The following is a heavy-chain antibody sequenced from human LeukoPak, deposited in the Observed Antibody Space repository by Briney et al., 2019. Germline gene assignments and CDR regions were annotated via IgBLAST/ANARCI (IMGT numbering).Heavy chain of an antibody. CDR3: ARDRDTGTFDY. V-gene: IGHV1-18*01. CDR1: GYTFRNNA. J-gene: IGHJ4*02. Sequence: ASVKVSCKTSGYTFRNNAITWVRQAPGQGLEWMGWTSTENRNTNYAQKLQGRITMTTDTSTSTVYMELRTLRSDDTAIYYCARDRDTGTFDYWGQGTLVTVSS. CDR2: TSTENRNT. D-gene: IGHD5-18*01.